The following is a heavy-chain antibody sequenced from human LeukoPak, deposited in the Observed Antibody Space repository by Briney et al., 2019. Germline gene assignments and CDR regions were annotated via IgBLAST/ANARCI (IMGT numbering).Heavy chain of an antibody. V-gene: IGHV5-51*01. CDR2: IYPGDSDT. D-gene: IGHD1-1*01. Sequence: GESLKISCKGSGYSFTSYWIGWVRQMPGKGLEWMGIIYPGDSDTRYSPSFQGQVTISADKSISTAYLQWSSLKASDTAMYYCARLGKEDNWNDPWYFDYWGQGTLVTVSS. J-gene: IGHJ4*02. CDR1: GYSFTSYW. CDR3: ARLGKEDNWNDPWYFDY.